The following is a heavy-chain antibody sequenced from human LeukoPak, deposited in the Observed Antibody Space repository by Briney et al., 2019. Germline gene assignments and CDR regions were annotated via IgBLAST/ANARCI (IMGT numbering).Heavy chain of an antibody. J-gene: IGHJ4*02. V-gene: IGHV3-23*01. D-gene: IGHD4-17*01. Sequence: TGGSLRLSCAASGFTFSSYAMSWVRQAPGKGLEWVSAISGSGGSTYYADSVKGRFTISRDNSKNTPYLQMNSLRAEDTAVYYCAKGSVEGDYGYDYWGQGTLVTVSS. CDR2: ISGSGGST. CDR1: GFTFSSYA. CDR3: AKGSVEGDYGYDY.